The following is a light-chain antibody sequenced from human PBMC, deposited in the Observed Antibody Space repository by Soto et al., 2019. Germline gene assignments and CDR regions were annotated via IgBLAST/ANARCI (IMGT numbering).Light chain of an antibody. J-gene: IGKJ1*01. Sequence: DIVLTQSPAPLSSFPGDRVTLSCRASQAVNTRLAWYQHKPGQAPRILIYLASNRAAGVPARFSGSGSGTDFTLTISRLEPEDFAVYYCQQYGSSGTFGQGTKVDIK. V-gene: IGKV3-20*01. CDR1: QAVNTR. CDR3: QQYGSSGT. CDR2: LAS.